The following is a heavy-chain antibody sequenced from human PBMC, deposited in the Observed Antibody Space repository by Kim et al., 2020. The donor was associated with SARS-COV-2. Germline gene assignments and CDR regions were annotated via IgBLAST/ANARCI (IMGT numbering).Heavy chain of an antibody. D-gene: IGHD2-2*01. CDR1: GGSFSGYY. Sequence: SETLSLTCAVYGGSFSGYYWSWIRQPPGKGLEWIGEINHSGSTNYNPSLKSRVTISVDTSKNQFSLKLSSVTAADTAVYYCARLGQVVPAAFKPYYFDY. V-gene: IGHV4-34*01. CDR2: INHSGST. J-gene: IGHJ4*01. CDR3: ARLGQVVPAAFKPYYFDY.